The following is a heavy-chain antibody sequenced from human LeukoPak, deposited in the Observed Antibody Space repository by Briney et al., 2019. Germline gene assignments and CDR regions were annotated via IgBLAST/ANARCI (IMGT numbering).Heavy chain of an antibody. CDR1: GFTFSSYW. D-gene: IGHD2-8*02. V-gene: IGHV3-74*01. Sequence: QPGGSLRLSCAASGFTFSSYWMHWVRQAPGKGLVWVSRIKSDGSSTSYADSVKGRFTISRDNAKNTSYLQMYSLRAEDTAVYYCARDQLYCTGGTCYFDYWGQGTLVTVSS. CDR3: ARDQLYCTGGTCYFDY. CDR2: IKSDGSST. J-gene: IGHJ4*02.